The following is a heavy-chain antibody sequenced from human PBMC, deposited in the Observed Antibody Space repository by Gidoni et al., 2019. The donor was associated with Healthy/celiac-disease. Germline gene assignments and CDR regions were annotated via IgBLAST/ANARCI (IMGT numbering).Heavy chain of an antibody. Sequence: QVTLRESGPALVKPTQTLTLTCTFSGFSLSTSGMCVSWIRQPPGKALEWPARIDWDDDKYYSTSLKTRLTISKDTSKNQVVLTMTNMEPVDTATYYCERLTTVTTARGAFDIWGQGTMVTVSS. CDR2: IDWDDDK. CDR1: GFSLSTSGMC. J-gene: IGHJ3*02. D-gene: IGHD4-17*01. V-gene: IGHV2-70*15. CDR3: ERLTTVTTARGAFDI.